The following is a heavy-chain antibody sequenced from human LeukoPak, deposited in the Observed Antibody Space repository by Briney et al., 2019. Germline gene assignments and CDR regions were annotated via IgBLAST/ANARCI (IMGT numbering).Heavy chain of an antibody. CDR2: IIPILGIA. CDR1: GGTFSSYT. CDR3: ARDRSSFSFDY. V-gene: IGHV1-69*04. Sequence: ASVKVSCKASGGTFSSYTISWVRQAPGQGLEWMGRIIPILGIANYAQKFQGRVTITADKSTSTDYMELSSLRSEDTAVYYCARDRSSFSFDYWGQGTLVTVSS. J-gene: IGHJ4*02. D-gene: IGHD6-6*01.